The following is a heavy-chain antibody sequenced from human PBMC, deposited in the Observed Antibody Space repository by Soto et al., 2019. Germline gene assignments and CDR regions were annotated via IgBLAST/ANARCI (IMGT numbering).Heavy chain of an antibody. CDR1: GFTFNNYA. Sequence: EVHLLESGVGLENPGGSLRLSCAASGFTFNNYAMAWVRQAPGKGLDWVAAITDSGGDTFHADSVKGRFTISRDNSRNALDLQMDSLRAEDTALYYCANGSAGSRPYYFDSWGQGTMVTVSS. CDR3: ANGSAGSRPYYFDS. CDR2: ITDSGGDT. D-gene: IGHD3-10*01. J-gene: IGHJ4*02. V-gene: IGHV3-23*01.